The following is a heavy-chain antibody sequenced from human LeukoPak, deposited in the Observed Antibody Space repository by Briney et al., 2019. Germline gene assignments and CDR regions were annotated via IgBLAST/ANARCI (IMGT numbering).Heavy chain of an antibody. V-gene: IGHV4-4*07. CDR2: IYTSGST. J-gene: IGHJ4*02. CDR3: ARENSGSYREFDY. D-gene: IGHD1-26*01. CDR1: GGSISSYY. Sequence: SETLSLTCTVSGGSISSYYWSCIRQPAGKGLEWIGRIYTSGSTNYNASLKSRVSMSVDTSKNQFSLKLSSVTAADTAVFYCARENSGSYREFDYWGQGTLVTVSS.